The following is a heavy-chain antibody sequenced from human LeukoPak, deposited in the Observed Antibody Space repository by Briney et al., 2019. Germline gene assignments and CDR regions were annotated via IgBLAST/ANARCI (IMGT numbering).Heavy chain of an antibody. CDR1: GFSLNTSGMR. V-gene: IGHV2-70*04. J-gene: IGHJ4*02. Sequence: SGPTLVNPTQTLTLACTFSGFSLNTSGMRVSWIRQPPGKALEWLARIDWNDDKFYSTSLKTRLTISKDTSKNQVVLTMTNMDPVDTATYFCARETSDYSSSWYGYYFDYWGQGTLVTVSS. CDR3: ARETSDYSSSWYGYYFDY. D-gene: IGHD6-13*01. CDR2: IDWNDDK.